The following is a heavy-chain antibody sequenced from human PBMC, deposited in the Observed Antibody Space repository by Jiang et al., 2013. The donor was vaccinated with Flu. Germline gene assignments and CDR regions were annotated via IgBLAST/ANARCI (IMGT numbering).Heavy chain of an antibody. J-gene: IGHJ5*02. V-gene: IGHV1-18*01. CDR2: ISAYNGNT. Sequence: SCKASGYTFTSYGISWVRQAPGQGLEWMGWISAYNGNTNYAQKLQGRVTMTTDTSTSTAYMELRSLRSDDTAVYYCARVTAAAKTNWFDPWGQGTLVTVSS. CDR1: GYTFTSYG. CDR3: ARVTAAAKTNWFDP. D-gene: IGHD6-13*01.